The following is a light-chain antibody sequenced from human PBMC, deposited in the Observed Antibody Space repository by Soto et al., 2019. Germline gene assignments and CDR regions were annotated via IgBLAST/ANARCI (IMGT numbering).Light chain of an antibody. V-gene: IGLV3-21*02. Sequence: SYELTQPPSVSVAPGQTARITCGGNKIGGKSVHWYQQKPGQAPVPVVYDDSVRPSGIPERFSGSNSGNTATLTISRVEAGDEADFYCQVWDRDSDHQVFGGGTKLTVL. CDR3: QVWDRDSDHQV. CDR1: KIGGKS. J-gene: IGLJ3*02. CDR2: DDS.